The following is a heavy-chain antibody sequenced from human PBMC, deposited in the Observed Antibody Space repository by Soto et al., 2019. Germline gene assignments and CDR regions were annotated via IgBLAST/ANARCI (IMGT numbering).Heavy chain of an antibody. V-gene: IGHV5-51*01. Sequence: GESQKISCQGSGYNFAGYWIAWVRQMPGKGLELMGIIYPSDSDTRYRPSFQGQVTISADKSISSAYLQWSSLRASDTAMYYCARGGVSTRTFDYWGQGTPVTVSS. D-gene: IGHD3-3*01. CDR2: IYPSDSDT. CDR1: GYNFAGYW. CDR3: ARGGVSTRTFDY. J-gene: IGHJ4*02.